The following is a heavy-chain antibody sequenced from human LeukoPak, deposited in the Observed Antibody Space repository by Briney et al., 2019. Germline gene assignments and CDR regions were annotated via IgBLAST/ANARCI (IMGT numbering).Heavy chain of an antibody. J-gene: IGHJ4*02. CDR1: GFTFSSYG. Sequence: GGSLRLSCAASGFTFSSYGMHWVRQASGKGLEWVAVIWYDGSNKYYADSVKGRFTISRDNSKNTLYLQMNSLRAEDTAVYYCAKEMTTVTTGLDYWGQGTLVTVSS. D-gene: IGHD4-11*01. V-gene: IGHV3-33*06. CDR2: IWYDGSNK. CDR3: AKEMTTVTTGLDY.